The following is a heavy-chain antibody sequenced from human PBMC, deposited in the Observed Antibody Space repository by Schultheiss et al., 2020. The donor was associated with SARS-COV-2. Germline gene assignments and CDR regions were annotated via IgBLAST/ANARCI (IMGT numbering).Heavy chain of an antibody. J-gene: IGHJ4*02. CDR3: ARRPHYFDY. Sequence: SETLSLTCAVYGGSFSGYYWSWIRQPPGKGLEWIGEINHGGSTNYNPSLKSRVTISVDTSENQFSLRLTSVTAADTAVYYCARRPHYFDYWGQGTLVTVAT. CDR2: INHGGST. V-gene: IGHV4-34*01. CDR1: GGSFSGYY.